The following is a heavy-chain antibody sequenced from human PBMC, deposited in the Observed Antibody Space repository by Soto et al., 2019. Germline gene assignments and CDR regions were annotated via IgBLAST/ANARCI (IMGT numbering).Heavy chain of an antibody. CDR2: ISGYNGNT. V-gene: IGHV1-18*01. CDR3: ARQGSMPYYYYGMDV. D-gene: IGHD2-2*01. Sequence: QVQLVQSGVEVKKPGASVKVSCKASGYTFTGSGISWVRQAPGQGLEWMGWISGYNGNTNYAQKFQGRVTMTTDTSTSTAYTELRSLRSDDTAVYYCARQGSMPYYYYGMDVWGQGTTVTVSS. J-gene: IGHJ6*02. CDR1: GYTFTGSG.